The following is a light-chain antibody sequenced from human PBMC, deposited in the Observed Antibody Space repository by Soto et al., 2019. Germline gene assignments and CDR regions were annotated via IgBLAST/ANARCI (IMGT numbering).Light chain of an antibody. CDR1: QDIGDY. J-gene: IGKJ2*01. Sequence: DLQMTQSPSSLSASVGDRVTITCQASQDIGDYLNWFQQKPGKAPKLLIYDASYLATGVPSRFSGSGSVTVFSFTISSLQPEDSATYYCQQFDSLPYTFGQGTKLEIK. V-gene: IGKV1-33*01. CDR2: DAS. CDR3: QQFDSLPYT.